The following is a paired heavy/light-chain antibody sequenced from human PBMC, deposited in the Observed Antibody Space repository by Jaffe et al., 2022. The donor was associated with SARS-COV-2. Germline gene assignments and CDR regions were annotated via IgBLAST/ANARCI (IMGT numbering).Heavy chain of an antibody. Sequence: QVQLVQSGAEVKKPGSSVKVSCRASGGPFTNQMINWVRQAPGQGLEWMGRVIPLVETTMYAQKFQGRVTLSADKSTSTAFMELNSLQSEDTAVYYCATEAIDPDAISLDPPPSFLDRWGQGTLVTVSS. CDR3: ATEAIDPDAISLDPPPSFLDR. V-gene: IGHV1-69*08. CDR2: VIPLVETT. D-gene: IGHD1-1*01. J-gene: IGHJ5*02. CDR1: GGPFTNQM.
Light chain of an antibody. CDR1: RDISNY. V-gene: IGKV1-33*01. Sequence: DIQMTQSPASLSASIEDRVTITCQASRDISNYLAWYQQTPGKAPKVLMYDAVTLERGVPSRFSGSGSGTNFSFTISSLQPEDIGTYYCQHYSNLRYTFGPGTKLEIK. CDR3: QHYSNLRYT. J-gene: IGKJ2*01. CDR2: DAV.